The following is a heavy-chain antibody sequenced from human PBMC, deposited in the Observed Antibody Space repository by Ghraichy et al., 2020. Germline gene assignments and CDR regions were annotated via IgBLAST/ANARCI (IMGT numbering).Heavy chain of an antibody. CDR1: GFTFSSYA. CDR3: AKDRVGGSYYFGWFDP. D-gene: IGHD1-26*01. V-gene: IGHV3-23*01. J-gene: IGHJ5*02. Sequence: GGSLRLSCAASGFTFSSYAMSWVRQAPGKGLEWVSAISGSGGSTYYADSVKGRFTISRDNSKNTLYLQMNSLRAEDTAVYYCAKDRVGGSYYFGWFDPWGQGTLVTVSS. CDR2: ISGSGGST.